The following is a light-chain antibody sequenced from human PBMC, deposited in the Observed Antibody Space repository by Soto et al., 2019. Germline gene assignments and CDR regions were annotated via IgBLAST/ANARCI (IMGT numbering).Light chain of an antibody. Sequence: VYRVTITCRASQSVGNFLNWYQQKPGKAPKLLIYAASSLQSGVPSRFSGSGSGTDFTLTISSLQPEDFATYYCQQANSFPLTFGGGTKVDIK. J-gene: IGKJ4*01. CDR1: QSVGNF. CDR2: AAS. V-gene: IGKV1-12*01. CDR3: QQANSFPLT.